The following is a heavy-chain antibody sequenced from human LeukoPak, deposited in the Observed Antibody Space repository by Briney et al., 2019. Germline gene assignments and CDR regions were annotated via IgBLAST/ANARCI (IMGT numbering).Heavy chain of an antibody. D-gene: IGHD6-19*01. V-gene: IGHV4-39*01. Sequence: PSETLSLTCTVSGGSISSSSYSWGWIRQPPGKGLEWIGNIYYSGSTYYNPSLKSRVTISVGTSKNQFSLKLSSVTAADTAVYYCARGVLAAWAVAGRAIDYWGQGTLVTVSS. CDR3: ARGVLAAWAVAGRAIDY. CDR1: GGSISSSSYS. J-gene: IGHJ4*02. CDR2: IYYSGST.